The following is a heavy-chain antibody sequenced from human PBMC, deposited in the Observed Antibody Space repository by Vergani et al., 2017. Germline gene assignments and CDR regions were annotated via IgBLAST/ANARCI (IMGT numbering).Heavy chain of an antibody. D-gene: IGHD3-16*02. Sequence: VQLVESGGGLVKPGGSLRLSCAASGFTFSDYYMSWIRQAPGKGLEWVSYISSSGSTIYYADSVKGRFTISRDNAKNSLYLQMNSLRAEDTAVYYCARDQYDYVWGSYRYRYYFDYWSQGTLVTVSS. J-gene: IGHJ4*02. V-gene: IGHV3-11*01. CDR2: ISSSGSTI. CDR3: ARDQYDYVWGSYRYRYYFDY. CDR1: GFTFSDYY.